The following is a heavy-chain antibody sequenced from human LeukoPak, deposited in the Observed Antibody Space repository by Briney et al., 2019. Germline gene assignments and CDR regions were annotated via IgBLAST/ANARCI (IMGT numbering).Heavy chain of an antibody. Sequence: SETLSLTCTISGGSVSGYYWSWIRQPPGKGLEWIGEINHSGSTNYNPSLKSRVTISVDTSKNQFSLKLSSVTAADTAVYYCARRGSGYYYYYYMDVWGKGTTVTISS. CDR3: ARRGSGYYYYYYMDV. V-gene: IGHV4-34*01. D-gene: IGHD6-25*01. CDR2: INHSGST. J-gene: IGHJ6*03. CDR1: GGSVSGYY.